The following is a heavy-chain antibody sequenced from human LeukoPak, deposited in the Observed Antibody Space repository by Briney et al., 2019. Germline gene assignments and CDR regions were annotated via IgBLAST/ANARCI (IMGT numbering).Heavy chain of an antibody. Sequence: GGSLRLSCAASGFTFSSYAMSWVRQAPGKGLEWVSAISGSSGSTYYADSVKGRFTISRDNSKNTLYLQMSSLRAEDTAVYYCAKDRASSSLYFDYWGQGTLVTVSS. CDR3: AKDRASSSLYFDY. V-gene: IGHV3-23*01. D-gene: IGHD6-13*01. J-gene: IGHJ4*02. CDR2: ISGSSGST. CDR1: GFTFSSYA.